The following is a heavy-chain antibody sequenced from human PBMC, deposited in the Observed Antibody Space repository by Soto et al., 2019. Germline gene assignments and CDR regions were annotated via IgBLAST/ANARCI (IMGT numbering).Heavy chain of an antibody. D-gene: IGHD1-1*01. CDR2: ISYDGSNK. J-gene: IGHJ4*02. CDR1: GFTFSSYA. V-gene: IGHV3-30-3*01. CDR3: ARGPRPTVAYFDY. Sequence: QVQLVESGGGVVQPGRSLRLSCAASGFTFSSYAMHWVRQAPGKGLEWVAVISYDGSNKYYADSVKGRFTISRDNSKNTRYLQMNTLRAEDPAVYYCARGPRPTVAYFDYWGQGTLVTVSS.